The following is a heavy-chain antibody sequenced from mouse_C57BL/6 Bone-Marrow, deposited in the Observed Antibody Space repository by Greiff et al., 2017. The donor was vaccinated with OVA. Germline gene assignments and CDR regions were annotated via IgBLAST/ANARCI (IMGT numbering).Heavy chain of an antibody. CDR1: GYTFTSYW. J-gene: IGHJ3*01. D-gene: IGHD4-1*01. Sequence: VQLQQPGAELVRPGSSVKLSCKASGYTFTSYWMHWVKQRPGQGLEWIGYINPSSGYTKYNQKFKDKATLTADKSSSTAYMQLSSLTYEDSAVYYCATNWGAYWGQGTLVTVSA. CDR3: ATNWGAY. V-gene: IGHV1-7*01. CDR2: INPSSGYT.